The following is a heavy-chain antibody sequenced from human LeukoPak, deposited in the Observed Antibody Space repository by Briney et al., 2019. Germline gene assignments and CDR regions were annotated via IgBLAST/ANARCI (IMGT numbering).Heavy chain of an antibody. J-gene: IGHJ4*02. D-gene: IGHD3-10*01. CDR3: ARHPTKVYYGSGSFDY. V-gene: IGHV4-38-2*02. CDR2: IYYSGST. CDR1: GYSISSGYY. Sequence: SETLSLTCTVSGYSISSGYYWSWIRQPPGKGLEWIGSIYYSGSTYYNPSLKSRVTISVDTSKNQFSLKLSSVTAADTAVYYCARHPTKVYYGSGSFDYWGQGTLVTVSS.